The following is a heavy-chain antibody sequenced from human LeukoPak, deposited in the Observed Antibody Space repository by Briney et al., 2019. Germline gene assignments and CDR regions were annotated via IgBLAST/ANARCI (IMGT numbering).Heavy chain of an antibody. CDR3: VREFNWHYGSGDSFYDYFMDV. V-gene: IGHV4-39*02. CDR1: DGSINDNKYF. J-gene: IGHJ6*03. D-gene: IGHD3-3*01. Sequence: SETLSLTCSVSDGSINDNKYFWGWVRQPPRKGPEWIGSIYYMGHTHYSASFGSRVTMTVDRSKSQFPLRLTSVTAADTAVYFCVREFNWHYGSGDSFYDYFMDVWGKGTAVTVSS. CDR2: IYYMGHT.